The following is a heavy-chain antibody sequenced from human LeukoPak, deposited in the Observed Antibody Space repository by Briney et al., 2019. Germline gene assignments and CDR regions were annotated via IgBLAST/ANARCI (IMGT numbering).Heavy chain of an antibody. Sequence: GGSLRLSCAASGFTVSSNYMSWVRQAPGKGLEWVSVIYSGGSTYYADSVKGRFTISRDNSKSTLSLQMNSLRAEDTAIYYCATYRQVLLPFESWGQGTLVTVSS. V-gene: IGHV3-66*01. CDR2: IYSGGST. D-gene: IGHD2-8*02. CDR1: GFTVSSNY. CDR3: ATYRQVLLPFES. J-gene: IGHJ4*02.